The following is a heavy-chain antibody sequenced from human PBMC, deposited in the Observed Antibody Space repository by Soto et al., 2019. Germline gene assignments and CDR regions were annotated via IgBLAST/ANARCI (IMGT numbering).Heavy chain of an antibody. CDR1: GYTFISYA. V-gene: IGHV1-3*04. CDR3: ATAEGTVTTGWYGLDV. CDR2: INTGNGNT. D-gene: IGHD4-17*01. Sequence: QVQVMQSGAEVKKPGASVKVSCMTSGYTFISYALNWVRQAPGQRLEWMGRINTGNGNTDYSQRFQGRITITRGTSATTTSMELTSLRPEDTAVYYCATAEGTVTTGWYGLDVWGQGTTVTVSS. J-gene: IGHJ6*02.